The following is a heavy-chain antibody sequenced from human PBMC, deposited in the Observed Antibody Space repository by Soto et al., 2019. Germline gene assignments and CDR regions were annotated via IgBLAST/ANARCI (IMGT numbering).Heavy chain of an antibody. J-gene: IGHJ3*02. CDR3: ARASWPDSSGWYRPPPYGAFDI. D-gene: IGHD6-19*01. CDR1: GFTFSSYA. Sequence: GGSLRLSCAASGFTFSSYAMHWVRQAPGKGLEWVAVISYDGSNKYYADSVKGRFTISRDNSKNTLYLQMNSLRAEDTAVYYCARASWPDSSGWYRPPPYGAFDIWGQGTMVTVS. V-gene: IGHV3-30-3*01. CDR2: ISYDGSNK.